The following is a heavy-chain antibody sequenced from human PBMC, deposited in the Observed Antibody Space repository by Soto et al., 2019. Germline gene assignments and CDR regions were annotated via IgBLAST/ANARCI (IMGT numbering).Heavy chain of an antibody. CDR2: MNPDSGDT. D-gene: IGHD7-27*01. CDR3: ARSRGGTGVHFDF. CDR1: GYTCTKYD. Sequence: ASVKVSCKASGYTCTKYDINWVRRSTGQGPEWMGWMNPDSGDTGYVPNFQGRVSMTRSTSISTAYMELSDLRSEDTAVYYCARSRGGTGVHFDFWGQGTQVTVSS. V-gene: IGHV1-8*01. J-gene: IGHJ4*02.